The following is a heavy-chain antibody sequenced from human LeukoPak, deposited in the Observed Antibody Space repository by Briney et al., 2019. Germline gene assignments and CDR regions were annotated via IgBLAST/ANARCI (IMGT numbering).Heavy chain of an antibody. V-gene: IGHV1-69*01. J-gene: IGHJ4*02. D-gene: IGHD4-17*01. CDR2: IIPIFGTA. CDR1: GGTFSSYA. CDR3: ARKDLRGDYGSH. Sequence: SVKVSCKASGGTFSSYAISWVRQAPGQGLEWMGGIIPIFGTANYAQKFQGRVTITADESTSTAYMELSSLRSEDTAVYYCARKDLRGDYGSHWGQGTLVTDSS.